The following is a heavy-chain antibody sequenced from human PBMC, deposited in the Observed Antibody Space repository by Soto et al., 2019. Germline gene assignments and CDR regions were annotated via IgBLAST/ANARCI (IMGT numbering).Heavy chain of an antibody. J-gene: IGHJ4*02. D-gene: IGHD1-1*01. V-gene: IGHV1-18*01. CDR1: GYAFTTYG. CDR3: ARGRYGDY. Sequence: QVHLVQSGAEVKKPGASVKVSCQASGYAFTTYGITWVRQAPGQGLEWMGWISAHNGNTNYAQKGQGRVTVTRDTSTRTAYMELRSLRSDDTAVYYCARGRYGDYWGQGALVTVSS. CDR2: ISAHNGNT.